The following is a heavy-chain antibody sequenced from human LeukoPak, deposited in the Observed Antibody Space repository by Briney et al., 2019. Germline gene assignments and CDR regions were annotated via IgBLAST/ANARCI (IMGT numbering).Heavy chain of an antibody. V-gene: IGHV4-4*07. Sequence: PSETLSLTCTVSGGSVTTAHWYWSWIRQPAGKGLEWIGRVYISGDTKYNPSLKSRVIMSLGASKNQFSLRLTSVTAADTAVYYCARLIAEVGGGTNYFDTWGQGTLVTVSS. D-gene: IGHD2-21*01. CDR1: GGSVTTAHWY. CDR2: VYISGDT. J-gene: IGHJ4*02. CDR3: ARLIAEVGGGTNYFDT.